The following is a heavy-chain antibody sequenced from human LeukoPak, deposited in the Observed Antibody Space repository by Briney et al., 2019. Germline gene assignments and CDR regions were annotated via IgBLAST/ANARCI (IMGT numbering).Heavy chain of an antibody. CDR1: GGTFSSYA. D-gene: IGHD2-8*02. Sequence: SVKVSCKASGGTFSSYAISWVRQAPGQGLEWMGGIIPIFGTANYAQKFQGRVTITTDESTSIAYMELSSLRSEDTAVYYCASRLGVLGMGFDPWGQGTLVTVSS. J-gene: IGHJ5*02. CDR3: ASRLGVLGMGFDP. CDR2: IIPIFGTA. V-gene: IGHV1-69*05.